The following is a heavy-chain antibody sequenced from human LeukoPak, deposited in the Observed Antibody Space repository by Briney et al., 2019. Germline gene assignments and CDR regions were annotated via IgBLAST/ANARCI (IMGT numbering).Heavy chain of an antibody. CDR2: INPNSGGT. CDR3: ARARWQLVPYFDS. D-gene: IGHD6-6*01. CDR1: VYTFTDYY. J-gene: IGHJ4*02. V-gene: IGHV1-2*02. Sequence: GASVNVSCKASVYTFTDYYMHWVRQAPGQGLEWMGWINPNSGGTNFAQKFQGRVAMTRDTSISTAYMELGSLRSDDTAVYYCARARWQLVPYFDSWGQGTLVTVSS.